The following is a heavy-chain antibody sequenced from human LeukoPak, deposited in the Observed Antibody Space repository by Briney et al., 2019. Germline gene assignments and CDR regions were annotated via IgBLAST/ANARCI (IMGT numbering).Heavy chain of an antibody. CDR1: GFTFSSYG. CDR2: ISYDGSNK. D-gene: IGHD4-17*01. J-gene: IGHJ6*04. V-gene: IGHV3-30*18. CDR3: AKDRRGDTYYYYGMDV. Sequence: GGSLRLSCAASGFTFSSYGMHWVRQAPGKGLEWVAVISYDGSNKYYADSVKGRFTISRDNSKNTLYLQMNSLRAEDTAVYYCAKDRRGDTYYYYGMDVWGKGTTVTVSS.